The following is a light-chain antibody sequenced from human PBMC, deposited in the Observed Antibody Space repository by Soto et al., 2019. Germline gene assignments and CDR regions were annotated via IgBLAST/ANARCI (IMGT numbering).Light chain of an antibody. Sequence: DIVMTQSPLSLPVTPGEPASISCSSSQSLLQSNGYNYLDWYLQKPGQSPQLLIYFGSYRASGVTDRLSGSGSGTDFTLKIRRVEAEDVGVYYCMQSQQSPPTFGQATTVEI. J-gene: IGKJ1*01. CDR3: MQSQQSPPT. CDR2: FGS. CDR1: QSLLQSNGYNY. V-gene: IGKV2-28*01.